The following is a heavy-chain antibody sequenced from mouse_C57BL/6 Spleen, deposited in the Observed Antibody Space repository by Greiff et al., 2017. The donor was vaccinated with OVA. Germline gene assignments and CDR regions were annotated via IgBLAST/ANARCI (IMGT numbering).Heavy chain of an antibody. J-gene: IGHJ2*01. Sequence: QVQLQQSGAELAKPGASVKLSCKASGYTFTSYWMHWVKQRPGQGLEWIGYINPSSGYTKYNQKFKDKATLTADKSYSTAYMQLSSLTYEDAAVYYCARGGNWYFDSWGEGATLTVSS. CDR1: GYTFTSYW. D-gene: IGHD4-1*01. CDR2: INPSSGYT. V-gene: IGHV1-7*01. CDR3: ARGGNWYFDS.